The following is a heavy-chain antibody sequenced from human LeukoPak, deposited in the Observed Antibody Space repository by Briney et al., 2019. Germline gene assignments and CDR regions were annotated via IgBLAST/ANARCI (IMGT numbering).Heavy chain of an antibody. J-gene: IGHJ6*02. CDR2: IKRKTDGATT. CDR1: GVTFISNW. V-gene: IGHV3-15*05. Sequence: GGAPRLSSAASGVTFISNWMSWGRQAPGGGVEWGGRIKRKTDGATTDYAAHVKGRFTISREDSKHTLYLQMNSLKTEDTAVYYCTTASYYYYGMDVWGQGTTVTVSS. CDR3: TTASYYYYGMDV.